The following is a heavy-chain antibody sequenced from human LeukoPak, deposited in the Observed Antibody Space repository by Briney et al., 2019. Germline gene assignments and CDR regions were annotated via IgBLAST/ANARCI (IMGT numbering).Heavy chain of an antibody. CDR1: GGSFSGYF. D-gene: IGHD6-13*01. Sequence: PSETLSLTCAVYGGSFSGYFWNWLRQPPGRGLEWIGHVYYTGSTRYNPSLKSRVFISIDTSMNQFSLKLSSVTAADTAVYYCARRARAEADTSPDNWIDPWGQGTLVTVSS. J-gene: IGHJ5*02. V-gene: IGHV4-59*08. CDR2: VYYTGST. CDR3: ARRARAEADTSPDNWIDP.